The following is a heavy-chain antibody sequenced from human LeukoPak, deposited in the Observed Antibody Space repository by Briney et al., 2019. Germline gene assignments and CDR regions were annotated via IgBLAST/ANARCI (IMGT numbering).Heavy chain of an antibody. D-gene: IGHD2-21*02. CDR3: ARFRTWGDKAFDY. J-gene: IGHJ4*02. CDR2: ISGSGGNI. V-gene: IGHV3-23*01. Sequence: GGSLRLSCAASGFTFSSYAMSWARQAPGKGLEWVSTISGSGGNIFYADSVKGRFTISRDSAKNSLYLQMNSLRAEDTAVYYCARFRTWGDKAFDYWGQGTLVTVSS. CDR1: GFTFSSYA.